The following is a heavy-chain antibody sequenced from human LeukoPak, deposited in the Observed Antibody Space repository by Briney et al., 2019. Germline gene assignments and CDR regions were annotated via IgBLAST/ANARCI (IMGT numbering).Heavy chain of an antibody. CDR1: GGSFSGYY. CDR2: INHSGST. CDR3: ARLEMATIRRWFDP. V-gene: IGHV4-34*01. D-gene: IGHD5-24*01. Sequence: PSETLSLTCCVYGGSFSGYYWSWIRQPPGKGLEWIGEINHSGSTNYNPSLKSRVTISVDTSKNQFSLKLSSVTAADTAVYYCARLEMATIRRWFDPWGQGTLVTVSS. J-gene: IGHJ5*02.